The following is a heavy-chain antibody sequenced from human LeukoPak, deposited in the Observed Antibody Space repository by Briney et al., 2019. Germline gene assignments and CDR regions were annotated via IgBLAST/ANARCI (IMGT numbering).Heavy chain of an antibody. CDR1: GFTVSSNY. CDR2: IYSGGST. CDR3: ASPVEFHH. J-gene: IGHJ1*01. Sequence: GGSLRLSCAASGFTVSSNYITWVRQAPGKGLEWVSVIYSGGSTYYADSVKGRFIISRDNSKNTLYLQTNSLRAEDTAVYYCASPVEFHHWGQGTLVTVSS. V-gene: IGHV3-66*01. D-gene: IGHD2-2*01.